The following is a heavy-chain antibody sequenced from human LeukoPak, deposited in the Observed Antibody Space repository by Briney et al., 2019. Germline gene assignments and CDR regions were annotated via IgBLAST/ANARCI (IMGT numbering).Heavy chain of an antibody. J-gene: IGHJ3*02. Sequence: GGSLRLSCAASGFTFSSYSMNWVRQAPGKGLEWVSYISSSGSTIYYADSVKGRFTISRDNAKNSLYLQMNSLRAEDTAVYYCASPSGYSSSGGSDAFDIWGQGTMVTVSS. V-gene: IGHV3-48*04. CDR3: ASPSGYSSSGGSDAFDI. CDR1: GFTFSSYS. D-gene: IGHD6-13*01. CDR2: ISSSGSTI.